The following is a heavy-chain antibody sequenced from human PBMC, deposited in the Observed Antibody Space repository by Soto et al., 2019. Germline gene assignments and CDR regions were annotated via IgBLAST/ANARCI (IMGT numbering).Heavy chain of an antibody. Sequence: EVQLVESGGGLVQPGGSLRLSCAASGFTFSSYWMHWVRQAPGKGLVWVSRINSDGSSTSYADSVKGRFTISRDNAKNTLYLQMNSLRAEDTAVYYCAREQTGSGWYDDYFDYWGQGTLVTVSS. CDR3: AREQTGSGWYDDYFDY. D-gene: IGHD6-19*01. CDR1: GFTFSSYW. CDR2: INSDGSST. J-gene: IGHJ4*02. V-gene: IGHV3-74*01.